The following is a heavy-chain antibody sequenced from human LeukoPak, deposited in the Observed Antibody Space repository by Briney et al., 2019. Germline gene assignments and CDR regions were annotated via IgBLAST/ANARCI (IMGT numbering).Heavy chain of an antibody. J-gene: IGHJ4*02. CDR1: GYTFTSYG. V-gene: IGHV1-18*04. CDR2: ISAYNGNT. D-gene: IGHD3-9*01. Sequence: ASVKVSCKASGYTFTSYGISWVRQAPGQGLEWMGWISAYNGNTNYAQKLQGRVTMTTDTFTSTAYMELRSLRSDDTAVYYCARANGGFAYYDILTGYDYWGQGTLVTVSS. CDR3: ARANGGFAYYDILTGYDY.